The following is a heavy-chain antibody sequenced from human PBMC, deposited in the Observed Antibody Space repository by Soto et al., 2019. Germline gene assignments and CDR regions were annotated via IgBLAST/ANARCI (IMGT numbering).Heavy chain of an antibody. J-gene: IGHJ4*02. CDR3: AREGGSYFEGFDY. Sequence: QVQLVESGGGVVQPGRSLILSCAASGFTFSSYAMHRVRQAPGKGLEWVAVISYDGSNKYYADSVKGRFTISRDNSKNTLYLQMNSLRAEDTAVYYCAREGGSYFEGFDYWGQGTLVTVSS. CDR1: GFTFSSYA. D-gene: IGHD1-26*01. CDR2: ISYDGSNK. V-gene: IGHV3-30-3*01.